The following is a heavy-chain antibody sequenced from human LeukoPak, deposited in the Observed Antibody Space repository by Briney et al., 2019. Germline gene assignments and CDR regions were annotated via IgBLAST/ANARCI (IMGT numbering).Heavy chain of an antibody. CDR3: ARVRGMITFGGIIPYYSDY. D-gene: IGHD3-16*02. Sequence: SETLSLTCTVSGGSISSSSYYWGWIRQPPGKGLEWIGSIYYSGSSYYNPSLKSRVTISVDTSKNQFSLKLTSVTAADTAVYYCARVRGMITFGGIIPYYSDYWGQGTLVTVSS. J-gene: IGHJ4*02. CDR1: GGSISSSSYY. CDR2: IYYSGSS. V-gene: IGHV4-39*01.